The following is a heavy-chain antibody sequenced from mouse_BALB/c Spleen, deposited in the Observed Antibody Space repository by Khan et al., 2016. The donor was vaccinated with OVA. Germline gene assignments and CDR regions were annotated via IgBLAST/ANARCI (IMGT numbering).Heavy chain of an antibody. CDR1: GYTFTSYV. CDR3: APVGHCYVSFAY. D-gene: IGHD1-2*01. Sequence: VQLQQSGPELVKPGASVKMSCKASGYTFTSYVMHWVKQKPGLGLEWIGYIYPFNDDTKYNEKFKGKATLTSDKSSSTAYMELSSLTSEDSAVYYCAPVGHCYVSFAYWGQGTLVTVSA. J-gene: IGHJ3*01. CDR2: IYPFNDDT. V-gene: IGHV1S136*01.